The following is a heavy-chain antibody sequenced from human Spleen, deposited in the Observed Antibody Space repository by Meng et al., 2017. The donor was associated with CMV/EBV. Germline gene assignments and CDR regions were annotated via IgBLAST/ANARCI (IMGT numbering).Heavy chain of an antibody. J-gene: IGHJ4*02. Sequence: GESLKISCTASGFTFGDYAMSWVRQAAGKGLEWVGFIRSKHYGGTTEYAASVKGRFTISRDDSNSIAYLQMNSLKTEDTAVYYCSRDYDSSGYYSAFFDYWGQGTLVTVSS. V-gene: IGHV3-49*04. CDR2: IRSKHYGGTT. D-gene: IGHD3-22*01. CDR3: SRDYDSSGYYSAFFDY. CDR1: GFTFGDYA.